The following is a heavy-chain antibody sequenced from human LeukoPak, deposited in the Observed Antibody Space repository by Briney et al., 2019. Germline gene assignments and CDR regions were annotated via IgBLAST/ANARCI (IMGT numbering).Heavy chain of an antibody. J-gene: IGHJ3*02. Sequence: NPSQTLSLTCTVSGGSISSGGYYWSWIRQHPGKGLEWIGYIYYSGSTYYNPSLKSRVTISVDTSKNQFSLKLSSVTAADTAVYYCAREGRLLMDAFDIWGQGTMVTVSS. CDR1: GGSISSGGYY. D-gene: IGHD2-15*01. V-gene: IGHV4-31*03. CDR3: AREGRLLMDAFDI. CDR2: IYYSGST.